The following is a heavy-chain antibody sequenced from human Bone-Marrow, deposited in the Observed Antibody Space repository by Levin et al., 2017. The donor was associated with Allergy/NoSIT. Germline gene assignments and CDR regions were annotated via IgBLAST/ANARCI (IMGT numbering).Heavy chain of an antibody. CDR1: GFTFRSYT. J-gene: IGHJ4*02. CDR2: ITNTFSDK. V-gene: IGHV3-21*01. D-gene: IGHD3-22*01. Sequence: GESLKISCAASGFTFRSYTMNWVRQAPGKGLEWVSTITNTFSDKYYADSVKGRFSISRDDAGSSLSLQMNSLTADDTAIYYCAAEYYTGSSGFDYWGQGTLVTVSS. CDR3: AAEYYTGSSGFDY.